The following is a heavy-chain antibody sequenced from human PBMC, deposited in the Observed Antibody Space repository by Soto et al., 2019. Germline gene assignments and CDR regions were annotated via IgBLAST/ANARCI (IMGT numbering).Heavy chain of an antibody. CDR2: NYHSGSS. J-gene: IGHJ5*01. CDR1: GYSISSGYY. Sequence: PSETLSLTCAVSGYSISSGYYCGWIREPPGKVLEWIGSNYHSGSSYYNASLKSRVTISVDTSKNQFSLKLSSVTAADTAVYYCARESNDSWSGYYSGWFDSWGQGTLVTVSS. CDR3: ARESNDSWSGYYSGWFDS. V-gene: IGHV4-38-2*02. D-gene: IGHD3-3*01.